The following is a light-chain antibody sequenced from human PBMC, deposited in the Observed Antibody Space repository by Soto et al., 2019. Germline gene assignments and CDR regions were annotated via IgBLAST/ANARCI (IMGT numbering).Light chain of an antibody. CDR1: QSVSSSY. J-gene: IGKJ4*01. V-gene: IGKV3-15*01. CDR2: GAS. Sequence: EIVLTQAPGALLVSRGERAGLSFGASQSVSSSYLAWYQQKPGQAPRLLIYGASTRATGIPARFSGSGSGTEFTLTISTLQSEHFAVYSCQQYHNWPLTFRGGTKVDIK. CDR3: QQYHNWPLT.